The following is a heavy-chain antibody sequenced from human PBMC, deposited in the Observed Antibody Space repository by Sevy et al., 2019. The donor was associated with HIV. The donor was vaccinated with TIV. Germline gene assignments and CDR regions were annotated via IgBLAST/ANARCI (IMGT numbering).Heavy chain of an antibody. D-gene: IGHD5-12*01. V-gene: IGHV1-18*04. J-gene: IGHJ4*02. CDR2: ISAYNGNT. CDR1: GYTFTSYG. Sequence: SVKVSCKASGYTFTSYGISWVRQAPGQGLEWMGWISAYNGNTNYAQKLQGRVTMTTDTSTSTAYMELRSLRSDDTAVYYCARRYSRDGYNSCDYWGQGTLVTVSS. CDR3: ARRYSRDGYNSCDY.